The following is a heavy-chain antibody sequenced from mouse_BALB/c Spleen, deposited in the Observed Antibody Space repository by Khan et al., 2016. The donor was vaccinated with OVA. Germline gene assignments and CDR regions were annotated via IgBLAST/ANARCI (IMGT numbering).Heavy chain of an antibody. Sequence: QMQLEESGPELVKPGASVKMSCKTSGYTFTDYVISWVKQRTGQGLEWIGEIYPGSGSTYYNEKFKGKATLTADKSSNTAYMQLSSLTSEDSAVYFCARSYYGSSYFDYWGQGTTLTVSS. J-gene: IGHJ2*01. CDR2: IYPGSGST. CDR3: ARSYYGSSYFDY. V-gene: IGHV1-77*01. CDR1: GYTFTDYV. D-gene: IGHD1-1*01.